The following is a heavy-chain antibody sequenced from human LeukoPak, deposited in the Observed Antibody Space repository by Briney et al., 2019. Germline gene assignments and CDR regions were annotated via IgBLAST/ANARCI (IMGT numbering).Heavy chain of an antibody. J-gene: IGHJ4*02. CDR2: ISGSGGST. Sequence: GGSLRLSCAASGFTFSSYAMSWVRQAPGKGLEWVSAISGSGGSTYYADSVKGRFTISRDNSKNTLYLQMNSLRAGDTAVYYCAKASRIQLWSPFDYWGQGTLVTVSS. CDR3: AKASRIQLWSPFDY. CDR1: GFTFSSYA. V-gene: IGHV3-23*01. D-gene: IGHD5-18*01.